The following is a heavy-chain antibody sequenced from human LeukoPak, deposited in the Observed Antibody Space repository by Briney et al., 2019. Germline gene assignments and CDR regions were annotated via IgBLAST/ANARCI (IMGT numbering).Heavy chain of an antibody. J-gene: IGHJ4*02. CDR3: AKDYLYYYGSGSYYKPPDY. D-gene: IGHD3-10*01. CDR2: ISYDGSNK. CDR1: GFTFSSYG. Sequence: GRSLRLSCAASGFTFSSYGMHWVRQAPGKGLEWVAVISYDGSNKYYADSVKGRITISRDNSKNTLYLQMNSLRAEDTAVYYCAKDYLYYYGSGSYYKPPDYWGQGTLVTVSS. V-gene: IGHV3-30*18.